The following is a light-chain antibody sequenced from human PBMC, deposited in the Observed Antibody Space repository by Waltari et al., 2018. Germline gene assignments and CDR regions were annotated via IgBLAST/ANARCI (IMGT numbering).Light chain of an antibody. CDR2: EIN. V-gene: IGLV2-23*02. Sequence: QSALTQPASVSGSPGQSITISCTGSSSDVGTYKFVSWYQQHPGKAPKLMIYEINQRPSGSSDRFSGSKVGNTAVLTISGLQTDDGADYYCCSYVTGDTWVFGGGTRVAVL. J-gene: IGLJ3*02. CDR3: CSYVTGDTWV. CDR1: SSDVGTYKF.